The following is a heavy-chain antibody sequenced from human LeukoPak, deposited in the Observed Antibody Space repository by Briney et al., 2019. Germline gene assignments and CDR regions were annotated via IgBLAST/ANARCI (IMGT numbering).Heavy chain of an antibody. CDR1: GFTFSSYS. Sequence: LAGGSLRLSCAASGFTFSSYSMTWVRQAPGKGLEWVSVISGGGDVTFFADSVKGRFTISRDNSKNTLYLQMNSLRAEDTAVYYCARDSYSSGWGRSDAFDIWGQGTMVTVSS. CDR2: ISGGGDVT. J-gene: IGHJ3*02. V-gene: IGHV3-23*01. CDR3: ARDSYSSGWGRSDAFDI. D-gene: IGHD6-19*01.